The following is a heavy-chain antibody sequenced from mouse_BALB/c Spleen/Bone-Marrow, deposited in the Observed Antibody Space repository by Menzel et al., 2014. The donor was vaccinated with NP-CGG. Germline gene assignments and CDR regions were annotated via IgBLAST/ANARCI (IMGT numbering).Heavy chain of an antibody. CDR2: NDPYSGGT. CDR3: ARLGPTAVPGY. Sequence: QLQESGPELVKPGASVKASRKASGYAFTNYNMYLVKQRHGKSLEWIGYNDPYSGGTNYNQKFKGKATLTVDKSSSTAYMQLNRLTSEDSAGCYCARLGPTAVPGYWGQGTTLTVSS. D-gene: IGHD1-1*01. V-gene: IGHV1S135*01. CDR1: GYAFTNYN. J-gene: IGHJ2*01.